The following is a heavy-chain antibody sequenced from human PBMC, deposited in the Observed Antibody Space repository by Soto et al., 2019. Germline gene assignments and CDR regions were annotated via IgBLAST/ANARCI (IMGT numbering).Heavy chain of an antibody. CDR2: IYHTGST. D-gene: IGHD1-1*01. CDR1: GGSISTVGHY. V-gene: IGHV4-31*03. Sequence: ASETLSLTCSVSGGSISTVGHYWTWIRQPPGKGLEWIGSIYHTGSTYYSKSLRSRLTMSVDTSKSQFSLRLSSVTAADTAVYYCARATGTLRSRNCDYWGQGSLVTVSS. J-gene: IGHJ4*02. CDR3: ARATGTLRSRNCDY.